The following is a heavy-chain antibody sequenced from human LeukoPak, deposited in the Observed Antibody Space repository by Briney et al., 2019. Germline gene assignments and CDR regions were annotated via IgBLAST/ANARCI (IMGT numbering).Heavy chain of an antibody. J-gene: IGHJ6*02. CDR3: ARSYCGGDCPLISYYYYGMDV. CDR2: IIPILGIA. V-gene: IGHV1-69*04. D-gene: IGHD2-21*02. CDR1: GGTFSSYA. Sequence: SVKVSCKASGGTFSSYAISWVRQAPGQGLEWMGRIIPILGIANYAQKFRGRVTITADKSTSTAYMELSSLRSEDTAVYYCARSYCGGDCPLISYYYYGMDVWGQGTTVTVSS.